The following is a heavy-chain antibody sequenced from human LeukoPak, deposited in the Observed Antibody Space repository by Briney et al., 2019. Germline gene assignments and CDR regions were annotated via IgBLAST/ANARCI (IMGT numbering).Heavy chain of an antibody. J-gene: IGHJ4*02. CDR1: GFTFSSYS. V-gene: IGHV3-48*01. Sequence: PGGSLRLSCAASGFTFSSYSMNWVRQAPGKGLEWVSYISSSSSTIYYADSVKGRFTISRDNAKNSLYLQMNSLRAEDTAVYYCARGFLEWLLDEPLYGGQGTLVTVSS. CDR3: ARGFLEWLLDEPLY. CDR2: ISSSSSTI. D-gene: IGHD3-3*01.